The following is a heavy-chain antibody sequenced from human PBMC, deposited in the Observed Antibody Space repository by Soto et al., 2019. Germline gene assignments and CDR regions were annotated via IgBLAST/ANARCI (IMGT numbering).Heavy chain of an antibody. CDR2: IIPIFGTA. J-gene: IGHJ6*02. D-gene: IGHD3-10*01. CDR3: ARDRDHYYGSVPYGMDV. Sequence: SVKVSCKASGGTFSSYAISWVRQAPGQGLEWMGGIIPIFGTANYAQKFQGRVTITADESTSTAYMELSSLRSEDTAVYYCARDRDHYYGSVPYGMDVWGQGTTVPVSS. CDR1: GGTFSSYA. V-gene: IGHV1-69*13.